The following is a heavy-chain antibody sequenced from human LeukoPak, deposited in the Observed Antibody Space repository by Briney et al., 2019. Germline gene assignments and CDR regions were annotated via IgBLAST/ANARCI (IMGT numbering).Heavy chain of an antibody. J-gene: IGHJ4*02. D-gene: IGHD3-16*01. CDR2: ISGSGGST. CDR1: GFTFSSYV. V-gene: IGHV3-23*01. CDR3: AKGDYGDY. Sequence: PGGSLRLPCAASGFTFSSYVMTWVRQAPGKGLEWVSAISGSGGSTYYADSVKGHFTISRDNSKKTLYLQMNSLRVEDTAIYYCAKGDYGDYWGQGTLVTVSS.